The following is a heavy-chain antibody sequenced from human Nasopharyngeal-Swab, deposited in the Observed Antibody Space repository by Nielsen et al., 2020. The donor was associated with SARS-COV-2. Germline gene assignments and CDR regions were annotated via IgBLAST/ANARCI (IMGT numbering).Heavy chain of an antibody. D-gene: IGHD6-19*01. J-gene: IGHJ2*01. V-gene: IGHV3-23*03. CDR2: IYSGGSST. CDR1: GSTFSSYA. CDR3: AKEGFSSGWYSGGYFDL. Sequence: GGSLRLSCAASGSTFSSYAMSWVRQAPGKGLEWVSVIYSGGSSTYYADSVKGRFTISRDNSKNTLYLQMNSLRAEDTAVYYCAKEGFSSGWYSGGYFDLWGRGTLVTVSS.